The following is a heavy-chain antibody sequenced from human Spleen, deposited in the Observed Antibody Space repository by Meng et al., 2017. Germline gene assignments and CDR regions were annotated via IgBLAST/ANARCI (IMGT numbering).Heavy chain of an antibody. CDR2: IYTSGST. CDR3: ARDNRVLWFGELDYYGMDV. V-gene: IGHV4-4*07. J-gene: IGHJ6*02. D-gene: IGHD3-10*01. Sequence: SETLSLTCTVSGGSISSYYWSWIRQPAGKGLEWIGRIYTSGSTNYNPSLKSRVTMSVDTSKNQFSLKLSSVTAADTAVYYCARDNRVLWFGELDYYGMDVWGQGTTVTVSS. CDR1: GGSISSYY.